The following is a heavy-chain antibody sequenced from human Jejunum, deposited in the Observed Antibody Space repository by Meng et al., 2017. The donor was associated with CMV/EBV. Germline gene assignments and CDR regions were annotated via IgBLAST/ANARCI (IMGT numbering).Heavy chain of an antibody. J-gene: IGHJ4*02. Sequence: SGGSVSSSSYYWGWIRQPPGKGLDWIGNVYYSGTTYYNPSLKSRVTISVDTSKNQFSLRLSSVTAADTAVYYCARFRYSYKQNFFDYWGPGTLVTVSS. CDR1: GGSVSSSSYY. V-gene: IGHV4-39*07. D-gene: IGHD5-18*01. CDR3: ARFRYSYKQNFFDY. CDR2: VYYSGTT.